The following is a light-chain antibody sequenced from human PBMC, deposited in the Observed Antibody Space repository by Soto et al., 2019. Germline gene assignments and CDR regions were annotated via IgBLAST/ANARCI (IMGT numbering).Light chain of an antibody. CDR3: ATWDDSLNGWV. Sequence: QSVLTQPPSASGTPGQRVTISCSGSSSNIGSNSVNWYQQVSGMAPKLLIYSNNQRPSGVPDRFSGSKSGTSASLAISGLQSDDEADYYCATWDDSLNGWVFGGGTKLTV. CDR1: SSNIGSNS. V-gene: IGLV1-44*01. CDR2: SNN. J-gene: IGLJ3*02.